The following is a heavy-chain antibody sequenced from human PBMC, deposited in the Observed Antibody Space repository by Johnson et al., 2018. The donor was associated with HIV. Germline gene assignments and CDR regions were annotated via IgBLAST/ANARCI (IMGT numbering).Heavy chain of an antibody. CDR3: ARGGGCGGDCYSGYDAFDI. J-gene: IGHJ3*02. Sequence: QVQLVESGGGVVQPGRSLRLSCAASGFTFSSYAMHWVRQAPGKGLAWVAVISYDGSNKYFADSVQGRFTISRDTSKNTVYLQMNSLRPYDTAVYYRARGGGCGGDCYSGYDAFDIWGQGTMVTVSS. V-gene: IGHV3-30*04. D-gene: IGHD2-21*01. CDR2: ISYDGSNK. CDR1: GFTFSSYA.